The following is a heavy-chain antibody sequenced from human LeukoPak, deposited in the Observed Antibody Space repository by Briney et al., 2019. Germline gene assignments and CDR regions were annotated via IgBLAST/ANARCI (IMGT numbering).Heavy chain of an antibody. CDR2: MNPNSGNT. J-gene: IGHJ4*02. CDR3: ARGRVYYGSGSYYKGPRPPFDY. Sequence: ASVKVSCKPSGYTFTSYDINWVRQATGQGREWMGWMNPNSGNTGYAQKFHVRVTMTRNTSISPANMELSRLRSEDTAVYYWARGRVYYGSGSYYKGPRPPFDYWGQGTLVTVSS. CDR1: GYTFTSYD. D-gene: IGHD3-10*01. V-gene: IGHV1-8*01.